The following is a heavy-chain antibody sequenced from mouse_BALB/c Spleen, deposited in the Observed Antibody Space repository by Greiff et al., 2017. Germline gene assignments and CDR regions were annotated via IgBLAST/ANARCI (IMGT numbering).Heavy chain of an antibody. CDR2: IYPGNSDT. V-gene: IGHV1-5*01. D-gene: IGHD1-1*01. Sequence: EVKLEESGTVLARPGASVKMSCKASGYTFTSYWMHWVKQRPGQGLEWIGAIYPGNSDTSYNQKFKGKAKLTAVTSTSTAYMELSSLTNEDSAVYYCTRYYYGNWYFDVWGAGTTVTVSS. J-gene: IGHJ1*01. CDR1: GYTFTSYW. CDR3: TRYYYGNWYFDV.